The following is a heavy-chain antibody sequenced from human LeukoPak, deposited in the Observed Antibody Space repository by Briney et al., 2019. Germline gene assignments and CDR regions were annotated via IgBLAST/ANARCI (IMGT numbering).Heavy chain of an antibody. D-gene: IGHD5-12*01. CDR1: GFTVSTNS. CDR3: AREFLENSGYDSGDWFDP. Sequence: GGSLRLSCTVSGFTVSTNSMSWVRQTPGKGLEWVSFIYSGGSTHYSDSVKGRFTISRDNAKNSLYLQMNSLRAEDTAVYYCAREFLENSGYDSGDWFDPWGQGTLVTVSS. CDR2: IYSGGST. V-gene: IGHV3-53*01. J-gene: IGHJ5*02.